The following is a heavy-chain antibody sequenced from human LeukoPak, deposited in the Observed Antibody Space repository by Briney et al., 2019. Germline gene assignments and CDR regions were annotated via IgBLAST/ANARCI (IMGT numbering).Heavy chain of an antibody. CDR1: GGSFSGYY. V-gene: IGHV4-34*01. Sequence: SETLSLTCAVYGGSFSGYYWSWIRQPPGKGLEWIGEINHSGSTNYNPSLKSRVTISVDTSKNQFSLKLSSVTAADTAVYYCAGTYCSGVSCYEGYYFNYGGQGTLATVSS. J-gene: IGHJ4*02. CDR3: AGTYCSGVSCYEGYYFNY. CDR2: INHSGST. D-gene: IGHD2-15*01.